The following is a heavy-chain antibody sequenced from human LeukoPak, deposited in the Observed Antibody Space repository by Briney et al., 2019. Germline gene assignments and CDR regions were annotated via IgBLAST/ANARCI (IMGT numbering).Heavy chain of an antibody. D-gene: IGHD6-19*01. J-gene: IGHJ3*02. CDR3: ARDRAVAGDDAFDI. CDR1: GFTFSSYS. Sequence: GGSQRLSCAASGFTFSSYSMNWVRQAPGKGLEWVSSISSSSSYIYYADSVKGRFTISRDNAKNSLYLQMNSLRAEDTAVYYCARDRAVAGDDAFDIWGQGTMVTVSS. CDR2: ISSSSSYI. V-gene: IGHV3-21*01.